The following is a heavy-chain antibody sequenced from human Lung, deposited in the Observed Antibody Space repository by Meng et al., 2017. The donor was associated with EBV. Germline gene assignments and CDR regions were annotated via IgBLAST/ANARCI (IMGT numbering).Heavy chain of an antibody. D-gene: IGHD3-16*01. J-gene: IGHJ4*02. V-gene: IGHV3-21*01. CDR2: ISSSSSYI. Sequence: EVQLVESGGGLVKPGGSLRLSCAASGFTFSSYGMTWVRQAPGKGLEWVSSISSSSSYIYYADSMKGRFTISRDNAKNSLNLQMNSLRADDTAVYYCARDGRGEVRGHDHWGQGPLVTVSS. CDR1: GFTFSSYG. CDR3: ARDGRGEVRGHDH.